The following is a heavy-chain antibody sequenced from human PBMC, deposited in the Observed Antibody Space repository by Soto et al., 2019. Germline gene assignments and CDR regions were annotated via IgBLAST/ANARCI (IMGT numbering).Heavy chain of an antibody. Sequence: LSLTCTVSGASISGYYWSWIRQPAGKGLEWIGRIYTSGSTKYSPSLKSRATMSVDTSKKQFSLKLNSVTAADTAVYYCARESTVAGTDNWFDSWGQGTLVTVSS. CDR3: ARESTVAGTDNWFDS. D-gene: IGHD6-13*01. CDR2: IYTSGST. CDR1: GASISGYY. V-gene: IGHV4-4*07. J-gene: IGHJ5*01.